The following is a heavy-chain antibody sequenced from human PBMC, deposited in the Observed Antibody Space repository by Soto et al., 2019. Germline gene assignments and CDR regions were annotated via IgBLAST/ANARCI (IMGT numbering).Heavy chain of an antibody. CDR3: ASGAMANFDY. CDR1: GGTFGSHG. Sequence: SVKVSCKASGGTFGSHGIAWVRQAPGQGLEWMGGFIAMLGTPTYAKKVQGRATITADESLTSSYLELRSLRSEDTAMYFCASGAMANFDYWGRGTLVTVSS. V-gene: IGHV1-69*13. J-gene: IGHJ4*02. D-gene: IGHD5-18*01. CDR2: FIAMLGTP.